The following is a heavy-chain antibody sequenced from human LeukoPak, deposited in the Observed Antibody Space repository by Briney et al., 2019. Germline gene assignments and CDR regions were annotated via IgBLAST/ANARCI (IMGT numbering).Heavy chain of an antibody. J-gene: IGHJ4*02. D-gene: IGHD3-16*01. Sequence: PGGSLRLSCSASGFTFSDYDMNWVRQAPGKGLEGVLSISYLSSHVSYGDSVKGRFSISRDNAKNSLYLQMNSLGAEDTAIYYCGRAFPPLRTSSAGDLWGQGILVTVSS. CDR3: GRAFPPLRTSSAGDL. CDR1: GFTFSDYD. V-gene: IGHV3-21*01. CDR2: ISYLSSHV.